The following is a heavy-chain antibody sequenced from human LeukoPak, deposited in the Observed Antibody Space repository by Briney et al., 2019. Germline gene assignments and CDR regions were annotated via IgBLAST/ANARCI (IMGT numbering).Heavy chain of an antibody. CDR1: GFTFSSYA. CDR3: AKDNPTRITMVRGVLDY. CDR2: ISGSGGST. J-gene: IGHJ4*02. Sequence: GGSLRLSCAASGFTFSSYAMSWVRQAPGEGLEWVSAISGSGGSTYYADSVKGRFTISRDNSKNTLYLQMNSLRAEDTAVYYCAKDNPTRITMVRGVLDYWGQGTLVTVSS. V-gene: IGHV3-23*01. D-gene: IGHD3-10*01.